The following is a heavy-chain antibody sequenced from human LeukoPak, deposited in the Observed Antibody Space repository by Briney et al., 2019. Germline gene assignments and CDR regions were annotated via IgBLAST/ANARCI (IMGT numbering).Heavy chain of an antibody. D-gene: IGHD3-22*01. Sequence: GGSLRLSCAASGFTFDDYTMHWVRQAPGKGLEWVSLISWDGGSTYYADSVKGRFTISRDNSKNSLYLQMNSLRTEDTALYYCAKGDYYDSSGYHNYYYYGMDVWGQGTTVTVSS. V-gene: IGHV3-43*01. CDR1: GFTFDDYT. CDR3: AKGDYYDSSGYHNYYYYGMDV. J-gene: IGHJ6*02. CDR2: ISWDGGST.